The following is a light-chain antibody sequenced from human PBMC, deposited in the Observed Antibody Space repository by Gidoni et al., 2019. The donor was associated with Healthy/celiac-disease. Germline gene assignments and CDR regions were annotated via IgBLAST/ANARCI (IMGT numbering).Light chain of an antibody. CDR3: CSYAGSYTLV. CDR2: EVS. J-gene: IGLJ2*01. CDR1: SSDVGGYNY. V-gene: IGLV2-11*01. Sequence: QPALTQPRSVSGSPGQSVTISCTGTSSDVGGYNYVSWYQQHPGKAPKLMIYEVSKRPSGVPDRFSGSKSGNTASRTISGLQAEDEADYYCCSYAGSYTLVFGGGTKLTVL.